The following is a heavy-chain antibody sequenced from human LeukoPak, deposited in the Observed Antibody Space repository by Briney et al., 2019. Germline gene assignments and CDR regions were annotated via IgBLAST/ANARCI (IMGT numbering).Heavy chain of an antibody. D-gene: IGHD3-10*01. J-gene: IGHJ4*02. CDR3: ASADRSGGLHYFDY. CDR2: INHSGST. CDR1: GGSFSGYY. V-gene: IGHV4-34*01. Sequence: SETLSLTCAVYGGSFSGYYWSWIRQPPGKGLEWIGEINHSGSTNYNPSLKSRVTISVDTSKNQFSLKLSSVTAADTAVYYCASADRSGGLHYFDYWGQGTLVTVSS.